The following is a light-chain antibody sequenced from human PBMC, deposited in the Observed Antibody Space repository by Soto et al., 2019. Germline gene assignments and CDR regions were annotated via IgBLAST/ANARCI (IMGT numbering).Light chain of an antibody. V-gene: IGKV3-20*01. CDR3: QQYGSSPTT. CDR2: GAS. Sequence: EIVLTQSPGTLSLSPGERATLSCRASQSVSSSYLAWYQQKPGQAPRLLIHGASSRATGIPDRISGSGSGTDFTLTISRLEPEDFAVYYCQQYGSSPTTFGQGTRLEIK. J-gene: IGKJ5*01. CDR1: QSVSSSY.